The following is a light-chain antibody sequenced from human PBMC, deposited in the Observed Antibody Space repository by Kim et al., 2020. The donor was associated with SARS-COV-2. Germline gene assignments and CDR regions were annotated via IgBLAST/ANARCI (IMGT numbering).Light chain of an antibody. CDR3: SSYAGSNNFV. J-gene: IGLJ1*01. V-gene: IGLV2-8*01. CDR2: EVS. CDR1: SSDVGMYNY. Sequence: GQSVTISCTGTSSDVGMYNYVSWYQQLPGKAPKLMIYEVSQRPSGVPDRFSGSKSGTTASPTVSGLQADDEADYYCSSYAGSNNFVFGSGTKVTVL.